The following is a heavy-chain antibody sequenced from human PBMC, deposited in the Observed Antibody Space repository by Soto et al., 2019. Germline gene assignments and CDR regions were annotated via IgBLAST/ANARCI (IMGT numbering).Heavy chain of an antibody. Sequence: SETLSLTCTVSGGSISSNYWSWIRQPPGKGLEWIGYIYYSGSTIYNPSLKSRVTISVDTSKNQFSLELSPVTAADTAVYYCARDRGGSSWFDYWGKGTLVTVSS. CDR3: ARDRGGSSWFDY. CDR1: GGSISSNY. V-gene: IGHV4-59*01. CDR2: IYYSGST. D-gene: IGHD6-13*01. J-gene: IGHJ4*02.